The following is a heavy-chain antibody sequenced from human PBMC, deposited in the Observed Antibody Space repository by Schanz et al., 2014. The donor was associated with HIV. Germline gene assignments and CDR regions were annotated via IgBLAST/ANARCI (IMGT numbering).Heavy chain of an antibody. CDR1: GFTFSGYG. J-gene: IGHJ4*02. D-gene: IGHD6-19*01. V-gene: IGHV3-33*01. CDR3: ARDPSRLVEAGYFDN. CDR2: IWNDGSKK. Sequence: QVQLVESGGDVVQPGRSLRLSCAASGFTFSGYGMHWVRQAPGKGLEWVAVIWNDGSKKYYADSVKGRFTISRDNSRNQMYLQMNSLRTEDTAVYYCARDPSRLVEAGYFDNWGQGTLVTVSP.